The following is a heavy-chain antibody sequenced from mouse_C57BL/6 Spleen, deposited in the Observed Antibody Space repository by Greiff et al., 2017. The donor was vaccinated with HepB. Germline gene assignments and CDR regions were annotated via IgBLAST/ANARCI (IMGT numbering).Heavy chain of an antibody. CDR2: IDPEDGDT. CDR3: ARGDYYGSSYDC. CDR1: GFNFKDYY. Sequence: VQLQQSGAELVKPGASVKLSCTASGFNFKDYYMHWVKQRTEQGLEWIGRIDPEDGDTNYAQKFPGKATITADTSSNTAYLQLSSLTSEDTAVYYGARGDYYGSSYDCWGKGTTLTVSS. D-gene: IGHD1-1*01. J-gene: IGHJ2*01. V-gene: IGHV14-2*01.